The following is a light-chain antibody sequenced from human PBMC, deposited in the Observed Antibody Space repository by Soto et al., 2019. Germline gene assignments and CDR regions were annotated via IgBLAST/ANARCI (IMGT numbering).Light chain of an antibody. Sequence: DIQMTQSPYSLSASVGDRVTITCRASQTISSYLNWYQQKPGKAPKVLIYSASSLQSGVPSRFSGSGSGTDFSLTISSLQPEDFATYYCQQSYTTPWTFGQGTKVEIK. J-gene: IGKJ1*01. V-gene: IGKV1-39*01. CDR3: QQSYTTPWT. CDR2: SAS. CDR1: QTISSY.